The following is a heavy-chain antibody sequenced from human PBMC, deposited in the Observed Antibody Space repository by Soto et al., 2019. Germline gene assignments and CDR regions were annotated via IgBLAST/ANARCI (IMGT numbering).Heavy chain of an antibody. Sequence: QVQLVESGGGVVQPGRSLRLSCAASGFTFSNYGMHWVRQAPGKGLEWVAVIWYDGTNKYYADSVKGRFTISRDNSKDTLYLHMNSLRPEDTSVYYCAREFSNGVDVWGQGTTVTVSS. V-gene: IGHV3-33*01. CDR1: GFTFSNYG. CDR2: IWYDGTNK. CDR3: AREFSNGVDV. J-gene: IGHJ6*02.